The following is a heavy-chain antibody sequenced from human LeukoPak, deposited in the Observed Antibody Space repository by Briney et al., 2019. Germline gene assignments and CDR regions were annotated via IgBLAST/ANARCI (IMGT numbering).Heavy chain of an antibody. CDR3: ARDSPGAFPAFDI. CDR2: ISSSSSYI. CDR1: GFTFSSYS. Sequence: PGGSLRLSCAASGFTFSSYSMNWVRQAPGKGLEWVSSISSSSSYIYYADSVKGRFTISRDNAKNSLYLQMNSLRAEDTAVYYCARDSPGAFPAFDIWGQGTMVTVSS. J-gene: IGHJ3*02. V-gene: IGHV3-21*01. D-gene: IGHD2/OR15-2a*01.